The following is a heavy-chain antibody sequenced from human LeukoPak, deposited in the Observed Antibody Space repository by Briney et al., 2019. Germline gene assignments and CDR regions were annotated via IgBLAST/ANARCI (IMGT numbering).Heavy chain of an antibody. J-gene: IGHJ4*02. Sequence: GGSLRLSCAASGFTFSSYGMSWVRQAPGKGLEWVSAISGSGGNTYYADSVKGRFTISRDNSKNTLYLQMNSLRAEDTAVYYCAKVQYCSSTSCYEGCDYWGQGTLVTVSS. CDR3: AKVQYCSSTSCYEGCDY. V-gene: IGHV3-23*01. CDR2: ISGSGGNT. CDR1: GFTFSSYG. D-gene: IGHD2-2*01.